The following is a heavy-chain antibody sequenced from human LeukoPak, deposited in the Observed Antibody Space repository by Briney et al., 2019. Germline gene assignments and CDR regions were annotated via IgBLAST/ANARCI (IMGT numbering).Heavy chain of an antibody. V-gene: IGHV3-23*01. D-gene: IGHD2-8*01. CDR1: GFTFSSYA. Sequence: PGGSLRLSCAASGFTFSSYAMTWVRQAPGKGLEWVSGISDTGGSTYDADSVKGRFTISRDNSKNTLYLQMNSLRAEDTAVYYCAKDTSIGRYCTNGVCSPFDYWGQGTLVTVSS. CDR2: ISDTGGST. CDR3: AKDTSIGRYCTNGVCSPFDY. J-gene: IGHJ4*02.